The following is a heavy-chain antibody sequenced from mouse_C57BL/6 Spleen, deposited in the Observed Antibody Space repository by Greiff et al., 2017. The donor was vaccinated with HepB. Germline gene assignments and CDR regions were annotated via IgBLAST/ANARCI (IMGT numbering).Heavy chain of an antibody. Sequence: VHLVESGAELMKPGASVKLSCKATGYTFTGYWIEWVKPRPGHGLEWIGEILPGSGSTNYNEKFKGKATFTADTSSNTDYMQLSSLTTEDSAIYYGARRSALYDPLLFAYWGQGTLVTVSA. CDR2: ILPGSGST. J-gene: IGHJ3*01. CDR3: ARRSALYDPLLFAY. CDR1: GYTFTGYW. D-gene: IGHD2-3*01. V-gene: IGHV1-9*01.